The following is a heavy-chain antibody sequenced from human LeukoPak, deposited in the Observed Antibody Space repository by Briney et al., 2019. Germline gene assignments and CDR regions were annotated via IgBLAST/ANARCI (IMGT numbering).Heavy chain of an antibody. CDR1: GFTFISYN. Sequence: GGSLRLSCTASGFTFISYNMNWVRQAPGKGLEWVSVIYSGGSTYYADSVKGRFTISRDNSKNTLYLQMNSLGAEDTAVYYCATTYDYTNYYYYYMDVWGKGTTATVSS. V-gene: IGHV3-66*02. CDR3: ATTYDYTNYYYYYMDV. J-gene: IGHJ6*03. CDR2: IYSGGST. D-gene: IGHD4-11*01.